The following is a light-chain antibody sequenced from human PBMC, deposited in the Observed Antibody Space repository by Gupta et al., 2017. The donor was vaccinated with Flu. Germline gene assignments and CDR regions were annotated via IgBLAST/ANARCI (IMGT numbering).Light chain of an antibody. CDR1: QSVSGSY. J-gene: IGKJ2*01. CDR2: GTS. CDR3: QQYGTSPYT. V-gene: IGKV3-20*01. Sequence: ERGTLSCRASQSVSGSYLAWYQQKPGQAPRLLIYGTSSRATGIPDRFSDSGSGTGFTLTISRLEPEDFAVYYCQQYGTSPYTFGQGTKLEIK.